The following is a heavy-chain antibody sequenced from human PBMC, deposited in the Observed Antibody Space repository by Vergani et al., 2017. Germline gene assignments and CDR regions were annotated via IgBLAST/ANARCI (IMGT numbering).Heavy chain of an antibody. J-gene: IGHJ4*02. CDR2: ISGSGGST. D-gene: IGHD6-19*01. V-gene: IGHV3-23*04. CDR3: AKGSNRSRGDTDY. Sequence: EVQVVESGGGLVQPGGSLRLSCAASGFTFRTYAMNWVRQAPGKGLEWVAAISGSGGSTSYADAVKGRFTISRDNSKNTLFLQMSSLRAEDAAVYYCAKGSNRSRGDTDYWGQGTLVTVSS. CDR1: GFTFRTYA.